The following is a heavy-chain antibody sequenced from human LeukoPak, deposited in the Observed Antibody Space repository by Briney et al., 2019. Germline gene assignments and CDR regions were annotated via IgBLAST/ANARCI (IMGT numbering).Heavy chain of an antibody. V-gene: IGHV5-51*01. D-gene: IGHD6-13*01. J-gene: IGHJ4*02. Sequence: GESLKISCKGAGYRFASYWNGRGRQMPGKGLEWMGIIYPGESDTRYTPSFQGQVTISADKSISTAYLQWSSLKASDTAMYYCARRDSSSWYGDYWGQGTLVTVSS. CDR1: GYRFASYW. CDR3: ARRDSSSWYGDY. CDR2: IYPGESDT.